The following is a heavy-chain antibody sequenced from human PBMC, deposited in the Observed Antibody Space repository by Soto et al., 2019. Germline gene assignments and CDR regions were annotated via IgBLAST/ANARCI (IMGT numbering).Heavy chain of an antibody. V-gene: IGHV4-4*02. CDR1: GTSVSGANW. CDR2: IHSSGNT. CDR3: AITGPYSSGNN. J-gene: IGHJ4*02. Sequence: SETLSLTCAVSGTSVSGANWWGWVRQPPGKGLEWIGEIHSSGNTDYNPSLKSRVTISRDMSKNEFSLKLTSVTAADTAVYYCAITGPYSSGNNWGQGTLGTL. D-gene: IGHD3-22*01.